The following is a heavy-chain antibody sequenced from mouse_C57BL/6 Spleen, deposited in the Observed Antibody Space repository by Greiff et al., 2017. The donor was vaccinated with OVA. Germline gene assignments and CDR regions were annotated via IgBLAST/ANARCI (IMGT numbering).Heavy chain of an antibody. CDR3: ARWRLRPDYAMDY. Sequence: EVMLVESEGGLVQPGSSMKLSCTASGFTFSDYYMAWVRQVPEKGLEWVANINYDGSSTYYLDSLKSRFIISRDNAKNILYLQMSSLKSEDTATYYCARWRLRPDYAMDYWGQGTSVTVSS. J-gene: IGHJ4*01. CDR1: GFTFSDYY. V-gene: IGHV5-16*01. CDR2: INYDGSST. D-gene: IGHD2-4*01.